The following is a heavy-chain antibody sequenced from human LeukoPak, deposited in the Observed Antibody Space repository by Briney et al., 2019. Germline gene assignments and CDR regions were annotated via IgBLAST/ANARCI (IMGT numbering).Heavy chain of an antibody. J-gene: IGHJ6*04. Sequence: LTGGSLRLSCAASGFTFSSYGMHWVRQAPGKGLEWVAFIRYDGSNKYYADSVKGRFTISRDNSKNTLYLQMNSLRAEDTAVYFPTGGYCSSTSCSVMDVWGKGTTVTVSS. V-gene: IGHV3-30*02. CDR1: GFTFSSYG. CDR3: TGGYCSSTSCSVMDV. D-gene: IGHD2-2*01. CDR2: IRYDGSNK.